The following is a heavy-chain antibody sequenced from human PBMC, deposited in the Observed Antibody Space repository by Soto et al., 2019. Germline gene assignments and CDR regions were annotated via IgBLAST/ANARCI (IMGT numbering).Heavy chain of an antibody. J-gene: IGHJ6*02. CDR3: ARGILWFGELSLPFGDHYGMDV. V-gene: IGHV3-30*03. CDR1: GFTFSSYG. Sequence: QVQLVESGGGVGQPGKSLRLSCAASGFTFSSYGIHWVRQAPGKVLEWVAVISYDGTSKYYADSVKGRFTISRDNSKSTVYLEMNRLRPEDTALYYCARGILWFGELSLPFGDHYGMDVWGPGTTVIVSS. D-gene: IGHD3-10*01. CDR2: ISYDGTSK.